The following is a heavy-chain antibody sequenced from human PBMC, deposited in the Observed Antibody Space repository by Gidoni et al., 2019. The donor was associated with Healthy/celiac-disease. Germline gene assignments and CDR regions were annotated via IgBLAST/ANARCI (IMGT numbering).Heavy chain of an antibody. D-gene: IGHD1-7*01. J-gene: IGHJ6*02. CDR1: GGSISSGDYY. Sequence: QVQLQESGPGLVKPSQTLSLTCTVSGGSISSGDYYWRWIRQPPGKGLEWIGYIYYSGSTYYNPSLKSRVTISVDTSKNQFSLKLSSVTAADTAVYYCARCSTVSELRPKGYYYYGMDVWGQGTTVTVSS. CDR3: ARCSTVSELRPKGYYYYGMDV. V-gene: IGHV4-30-4*01. CDR2: IYYSGST.